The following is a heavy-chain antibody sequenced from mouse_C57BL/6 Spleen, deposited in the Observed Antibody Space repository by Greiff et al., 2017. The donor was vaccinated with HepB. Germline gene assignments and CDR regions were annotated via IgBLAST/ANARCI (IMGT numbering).Heavy chain of an antibody. CDR3: ARSQTYGSRYFDD. D-gene: IGHD1-1*01. Sequence: VKLMESGPELVKPGASVKISCKASGYAFSSSWMNWVKQRPGKGLEWIGRIYPGDGDTNYNGKFKGKATLTADKSSSTAYMQLSSLTSEDSAVYFCARSQTYGSRYFDDWGQGTTLTVSS. CDR2: IYPGDGDT. J-gene: IGHJ2*01. V-gene: IGHV1-82*01. CDR1: GYAFSSSW.